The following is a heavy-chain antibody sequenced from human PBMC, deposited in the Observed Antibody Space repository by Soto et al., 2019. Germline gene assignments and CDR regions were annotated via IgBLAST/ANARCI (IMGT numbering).Heavy chain of an antibody. Sequence: ASVKVSCKVSGYTLTELSIHWVRQAPGEGLEWMGGFDLENGETIYAQRFQGRVTISVDTSKNQFSLKLSSVTAADTAVYYCARGRYCSGGSCYVYNWFDPWGQGTLVTVSS. CDR1: GYTLTELS. CDR2: FDLENGET. V-gene: IGHV1-24*01. CDR3: ARGRYCSGGSCYVYNWFDP. D-gene: IGHD2-15*01. J-gene: IGHJ5*02.